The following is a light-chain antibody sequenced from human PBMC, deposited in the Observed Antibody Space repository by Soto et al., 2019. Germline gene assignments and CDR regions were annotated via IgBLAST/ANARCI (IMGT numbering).Light chain of an antibody. Sequence: DIKMTQSPSSLSASVGDRVTITCRASQGISNYLAWYQQIPGKVPKLLISAASTLQSGVPSPFSGSGSGTDFTLTISSLQPEDVATYYCQKYTNVPTFGGGTKVEIK. J-gene: IGKJ4*01. CDR3: QKYTNVPT. CDR1: QGISNY. CDR2: AAS. V-gene: IGKV1-27*01.